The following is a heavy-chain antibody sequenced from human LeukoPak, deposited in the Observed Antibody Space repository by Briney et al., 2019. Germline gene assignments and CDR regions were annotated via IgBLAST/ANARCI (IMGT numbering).Heavy chain of an antibody. CDR1: GYTFTSYY. D-gene: IGHD5-18*01. J-gene: IGHJ4*02. Sequence: ASVKVSCKASGYTFTSYYIHWVRQPQAPGQGLEWMGIINPSGGSTSYAQKFQGRVTMTRDMSTSTVYMELSSLRSEDTAVYYCARDLRGYSYGPDYWGQGTLVTVSS. V-gene: IGHV1-46*01. CDR3: ARDLRGYSYGPDY. CDR2: INPSGGST.